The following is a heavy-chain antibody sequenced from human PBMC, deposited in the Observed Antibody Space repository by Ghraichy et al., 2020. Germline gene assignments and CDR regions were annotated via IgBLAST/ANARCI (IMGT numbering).Heavy chain of an antibody. CDR1: GFTLSTYS. CDR2: IGSRSRII. J-gene: IGHJ4*02. D-gene: IGHD6-19*01. CDR3: AKSNSDWYEIVDY. V-gene: IGHV3-48*04. Sequence: GSLRLSCAASGFTLSTYSMNWVRQAPGKGLEWVSYIGSRSRIIYYADSVKGRFTVSRDNAKNSLYLQMNSLRAEDTAVYYCAKSNSDWYEIVDYWGRGVLVTVSS.